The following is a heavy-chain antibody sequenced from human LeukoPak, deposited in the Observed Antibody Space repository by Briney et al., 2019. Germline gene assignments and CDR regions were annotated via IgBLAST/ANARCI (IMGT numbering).Heavy chain of an antibody. CDR3: ARADYDYVWGSYRQYYFDY. V-gene: IGHV3-7*01. D-gene: IGHD3-16*02. CDR1: GFTFSSRDW. J-gene: IGHJ4*02. Sequence: PGGSLRLSCVASGFTFSSRDWMTWVRQAPGKGLEWVANIKQDGSEKNYVDSVKGRFTISRDNAKNSLYLQMNSLRAEDTAVYYCARADYDYVWGSYRQYYFDYWGQGTLVTVSS. CDR2: IKQDGSEK.